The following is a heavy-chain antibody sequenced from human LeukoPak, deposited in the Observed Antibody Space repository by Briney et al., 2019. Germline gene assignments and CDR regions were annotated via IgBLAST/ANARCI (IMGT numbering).Heavy chain of an antibody. D-gene: IGHD3-9*01. CDR2: IYGYNGTT. CDR3: ALGDILTGYWAEYFVY. J-gene: IGHJ4*02. Sequence: ASVKVSCKTSGYTFTTYGLSWVRQAPGQGLEWMGCIYGYNGTTNYAPKFQDRVTMTTDTSTRTAYMELKNLRSDDTAVYYCALGDILTGYWAEYFVYWGQGTLVAVSS. V-gene: IGHV1-18*01. CDR1: GYTFTTYG.